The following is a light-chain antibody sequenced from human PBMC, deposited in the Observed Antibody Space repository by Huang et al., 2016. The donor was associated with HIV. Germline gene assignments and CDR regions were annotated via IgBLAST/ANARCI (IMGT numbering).Light chain of an antibody. CDR1: HSVDSD. J-gene: IGKJ4*01. V-gene: IGKV3-15*01. Sequence: EIEMTQSPATLSVSPGERATLSCRASHSVDSDLAWYQQKPGQAPRLLIYDASNRATGISAKFNGTGSGTEFSLSITNLQSEDFAVYYCQQYNDWPPFTFGGGTKVEI. CDR2: DAS. CDR3: QQYNDWPPFT.